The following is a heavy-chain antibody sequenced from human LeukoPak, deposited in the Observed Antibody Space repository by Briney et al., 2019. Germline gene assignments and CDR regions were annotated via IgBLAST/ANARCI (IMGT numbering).Heavy chain of an antibody. V-gene: IGHV3-23*01. D-gene: IGHD3-10*01. CDR3: AKDVKSESGHPIWFGELLSPNWFDP. Sequence: PRGSLRLSCAASGFTFSSYAMSWVRQAPGKELEWVSAISGSGGSTYYADSVKGRFTISRDNSKNTLYLQMNSLRAEDTAVYYCAKDVKSESGHPIWFGELLSPNWFDPWGQGTLVTVSS. CDR2: ISGSGGST. CDR1: GFTFSSYA. J-gene: IGHJ5*02.